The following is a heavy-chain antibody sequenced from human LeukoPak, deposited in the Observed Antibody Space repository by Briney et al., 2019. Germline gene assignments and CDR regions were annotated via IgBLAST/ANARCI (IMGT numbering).Heavy chain of an antibody. CDR1: GFTFSNYW. CDR3: ARVLRDYDSRAYDAFDI. J-gene: IGHJ3*02. CDR2: INSDGSIT. V-gene: IGHV3-74*01. D-gene: IGHD3-22*01. Sequence: GGSLRLSCAASGFTFSNYWMHWVRQAPGKGLVWVSRINSDGSITDYADSVKGRFTISRDNAKNTLHLQMNSLGAEDTAVYYCARVLRDYDSRAYDAFDIWGQGTMVTVSS.